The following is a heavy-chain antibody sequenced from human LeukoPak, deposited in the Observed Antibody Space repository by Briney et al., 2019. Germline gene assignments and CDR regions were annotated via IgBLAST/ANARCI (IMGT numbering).Heavy chain of an antibody. D-gene: IGHD5-18*01. CDR2: IKQDGSEK. J-gene: IGHJ4*02. CDR1: GFTFSSYW. V-gene: IGHV3-7*01. CDR3: ARGGDPLDTAMDY. Sequence: GGSLRLSCAASGFTFSSYWMSWVRQAPGKGLEWVANIKQDGSEKYYVDSVKGRFTISRDNAKNSLFLQMNSLRAEDTAVFYCARGGDPLDTAMDYWGQGTLVTV.